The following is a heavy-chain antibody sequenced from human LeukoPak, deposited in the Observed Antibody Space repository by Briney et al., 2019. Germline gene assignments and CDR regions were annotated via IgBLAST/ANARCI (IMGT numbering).Heavy chain of an antibody. D-gene: IGHD4-17*01. J-gene: IGHJ4*02. CDR2: ITSSGSHM. CDR3: ASFMTTVTIPDY. Sequence: GGSLRLSCAASGFXFRRYSINWVRQAPGKRLESLSSITSSGSHMYYADSVKGRFTISRDNAKSSLYLQMNSLSAEDTAVYYCASFMTTVTIPDYWGQGTLVTVSS. CDR1: GFXFRRYS. V-gene: IGHV3-21*01.